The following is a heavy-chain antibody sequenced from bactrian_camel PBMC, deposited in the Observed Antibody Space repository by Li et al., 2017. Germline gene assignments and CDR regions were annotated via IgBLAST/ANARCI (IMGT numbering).Heavy chain of an antibody. V-gene: IGHV3S68*01. D-gene: IGHD6*01. CDR2: TTTTGQT. CDR1: GANFEASD. J-gene: IGHJ4*01. CDR3: AKDPKMYGGSWLSPDIDH. Sequence: HVQLVESGGGSVQDGGSLRLSCGTSGANFEASDMGWYRQAPGSECELVARTTTTGQTTYADSAAGRVTISRDNVKNTLYLQLDSLNTEDTAMYYCAKDPKMYGGSWLSPDIDHWGQGTQVTVS.